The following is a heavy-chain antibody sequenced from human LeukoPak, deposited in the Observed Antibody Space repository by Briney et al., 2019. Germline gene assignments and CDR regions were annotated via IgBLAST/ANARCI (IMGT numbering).Heavy chain of an antibody. CDR3: ARSKLSYCGGDCSPHWFDP. J-gene: IGHJ5*02. CDR2: ISYDGSNK. D-gene: IGHD2-21*02. CDR1: GFTFSSYA. V-gene: IGHV3-30-3*01. Sequence: GRSLRLSCAASGFTFSSYAMHWVRQAPGKGLEWVAVISYDGSNKYYADSVKGRFTISRDNSKNTLYLQMNSLRAEDTAVYYCARSKLSYCGGDCSPHWFDPWGQGTLVTVSS.